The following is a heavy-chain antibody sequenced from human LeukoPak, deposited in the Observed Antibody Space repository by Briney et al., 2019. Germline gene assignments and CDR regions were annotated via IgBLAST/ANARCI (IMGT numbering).Heavy chain of an antibody. CDR2: ISSSSITI. V-gene: IGHV3-48*04. J-gene: IGHJ4*02. D-gene: IGHD3-16*02. CDR3: ARDMKASESSEY. Sequence: GGSLRPSCAASGFIFSDYSMNWVRQAPGKGLEWVSYISSSSITIYYAESVKGRFTISRDNARNSLYLQLNSLRAEDTAVYYCARDMKASESSEYWGQGTLVTVSS. CDR1: GFIFSDYS.